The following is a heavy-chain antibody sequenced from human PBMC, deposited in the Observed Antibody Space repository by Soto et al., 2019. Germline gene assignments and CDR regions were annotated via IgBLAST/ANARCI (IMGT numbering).Heavy chain of an antibody. CDR1: GYSLSDLS. Sequence: QVQLEQSGAEVRKPGASVKVSCKVSGYSLSDLSIHWVRQAPGKGLEWMGGLDAEDGETIYAQKLQGRGTMTEDTSTDTAYMELSSLTSEDTAMYYCATLPRTIERTPAAIWSFDSWGQGTLVTVSS. V-gene: IGHV1-24*01. CDR3: ATLPRTIERTPAAIWSFDS. D-gene: IGHD2-2*01. CDR2: LDAEDGET. J-gene: IGHJ4*02.